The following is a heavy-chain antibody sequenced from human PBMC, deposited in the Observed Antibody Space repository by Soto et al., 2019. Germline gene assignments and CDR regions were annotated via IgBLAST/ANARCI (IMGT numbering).Heavy chain of an antibody. CDR1: GGTFSSYA. Sequence: QVQLVQSGAEVKKPGSSVKVSCKASGGTFSSYAISWVRQAPGQGLEWMGGIIPIFGTANYAQKFQGRVTITADESTSTDYMELSSLRSEDTAVYYCARGSRSSLFRYYYGMDVWGQGTTVTVSS. J-gene: IGHJ6*02. V-gene: IGHV1-69*01. D-gene: IGHD3-10*01. CDR3: ARGSRSSLFRYYYGMDV. CDR2: IIPIFGTA.